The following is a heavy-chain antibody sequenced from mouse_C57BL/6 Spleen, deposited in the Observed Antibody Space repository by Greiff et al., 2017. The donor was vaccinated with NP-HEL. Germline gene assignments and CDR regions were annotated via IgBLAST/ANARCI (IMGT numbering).Heavy chain of an antibody. J-gene: IGHJ1*03. D-gene: IGHD1-1*01. CDR3: ARGSSYDWYFDV. CDR2: IWSGGST. V-gene: IGHV2-2*01. CDR1: GFSLTSYG. Sequence: VQLQQSGPGLVQPSQSLSITCTVSGFSLTSYGVHWVRQSPGKGLEWLGVIWSGGSTDYNAAFISRLSISKDNSKSQVFLKMNSLQADDAAVYYCARGSSYDWYFDVWGTGTTVTVSS.